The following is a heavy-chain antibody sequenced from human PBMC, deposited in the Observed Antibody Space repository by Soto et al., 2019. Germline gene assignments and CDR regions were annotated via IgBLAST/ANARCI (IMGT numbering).Heavy chain of an antibody. CDR3: AKNYGDYYGMDV. CDR1: GFIVSSNY. Sequence: HPGGSLRLSCTASGFIVSSNYMSWVRQAPGKGLEWVSIIYSAGSTYYADSVKGRFTVSRDNSKNTLFLQMNSLRAEDTAVYYCAKNYGDYYGMDVWGQGTTVTVSS. CDR2: IYSAGST. J-gene: IGHJ6*02. V-gene: IGHV3-53*01. D-gene: IGHD4-17*01.